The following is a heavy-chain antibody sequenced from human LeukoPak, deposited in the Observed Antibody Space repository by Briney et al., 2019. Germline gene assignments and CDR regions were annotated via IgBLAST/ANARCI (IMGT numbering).Heavy chain of an antibody. J-gene: IGHJ4*02. V-gene: IGHV6-1*01. CDR1: GDSVSNNYAA. Sequence: SQTLSLTCAISGDSVSNNYAAWNWIRQSPSRGLEWLGRTYYRSKWYNDYAVSVRGRITINPDTSKNQFSLQLNSVTPEDTAVYYCARVDRAISISGTLGDWGQGTLVTVSS. CDR3: ARVDRAISISGTLGD. CDR2: TYYRSKWYN. D-gene: IGHD1-7*01.